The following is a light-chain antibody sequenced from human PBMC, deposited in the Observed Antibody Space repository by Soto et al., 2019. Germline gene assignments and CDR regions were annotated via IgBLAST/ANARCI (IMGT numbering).Light chain of an antibody. J-gene: IGKJ2*01. V-gene: IGKV1-33*01. CDR1: EDIATY. CDR3: QQRNSYPRT. CDR2: DAS. Sequence: DIQMTQSPSSLSASVGDRVTIACQATEDIATYLNWYQQKPGEAPKLLIYDASTLKTGVPSRFSGSGSGTHFTFNIFGLQPEDSATYYCQQRNSYPRTFGQGTKVEIK.